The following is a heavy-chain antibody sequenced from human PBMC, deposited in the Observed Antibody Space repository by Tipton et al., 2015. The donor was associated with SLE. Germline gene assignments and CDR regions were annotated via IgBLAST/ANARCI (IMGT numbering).Heavy chain of an antibody. D-gene: IGHD5-18*01. Sequence: TLSLTCTVSGGSISSSSYYWGWIRQPPGKGLEWIGSIYYSGSTYYNPSLKSRVTISVDTSKNQFSLKLSSVTAADTAVYYCARRVVGYSYVYWYFDLWGRGTLVTVSS. CDR3: ARRVVGYSYVYWYFDL. V-gene: IGHV4-39*07. CDR1: GGSISSSSYY. J-gene: IGHJ2*01. CDR2: IYYSGST.